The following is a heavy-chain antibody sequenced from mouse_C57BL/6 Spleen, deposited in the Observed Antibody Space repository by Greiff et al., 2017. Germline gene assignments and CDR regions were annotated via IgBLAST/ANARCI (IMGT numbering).Heavy chain of an antibody. Sequence: EVQGVESGGGLVKPGGSLKLSCAASGFTFSSYAMSWVRQTPEKRLEWVATISDGGSYTYYPDNVKGRFTISRDNAKNNLYLQMSHLKSEDTAMYYCARALYDYDGAWFAYWGQGTLVTVSA. J-gene: IGHJ3*01. V-gene: IGHV5-4*01. CDR3: ARALYDYDGAWFAY. D-gene: IGHD2-4*01. CDR1: GFTFSSYA. CDR2: ISDGGSYT.